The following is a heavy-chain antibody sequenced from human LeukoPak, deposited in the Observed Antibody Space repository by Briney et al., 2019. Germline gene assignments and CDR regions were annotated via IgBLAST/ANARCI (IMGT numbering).Heavy chain of an antibody. Sequence: GGSLKISFQSSGYSFTTYCIGVGRQVPGKGLEGMGVICPRDSHTRYSPSFQGQVTISADKSITTAYLQWSSLKASDTGMYYCARHLVPGLSSAFDIWGQGTMVTVSS. CDR1: GYSFTTYC. D-gene: IGHD3-10*01. V-gene: IGHV5-51*01. J-gene: IGHJ3*02. CDR2: ICPRDSHT. CDR3: ARHLVPGLSSAFDI.